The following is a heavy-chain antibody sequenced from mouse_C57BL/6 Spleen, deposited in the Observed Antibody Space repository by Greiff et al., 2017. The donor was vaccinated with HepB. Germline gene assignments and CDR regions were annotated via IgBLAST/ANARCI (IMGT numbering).Heavy chain of an antibody. V-gene: IGHV14-2*01. D-gene: IGHD2-5*01. CDR1: GYNIKDYY. CDR3: AREMGSNYPPAFAF. CDR2: IDHEDGET. J-gene: IGHJ3*01. Sequence: EVKLQESGAELVKPGASVKLSCTASGYNIKDYYMPWVKQRTEQGLVWIGRIDHEDGETKYAPKFQGKATITADTSSNTAYRPLSSLTSEDTAVYYCAREMGSNYPPAFAFWGQGTLVTVSA.